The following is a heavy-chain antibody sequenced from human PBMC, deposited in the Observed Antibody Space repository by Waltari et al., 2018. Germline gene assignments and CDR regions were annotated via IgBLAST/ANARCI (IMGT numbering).Heavy chain of an antibody. CDR2: MSSSSSYI. V-gene: IGHV3-21*01. CDR1: GFTFSSYS. J-gene: IGHJ3*02. Sequence: EVQLVESGGGLVKPGGSLRLSCAASGFTFSSYSMNWVRQAPGKGLEWVSSMSSSSSYIYYADSVKGRFTISRDNAKNSLYLQMNSLRAEDTAVYYCARSAVVQDAFDIWGQGTMVTVSS. D-gene: IGHD3-22*01. CDR3: ARSAVVQDAFDI.